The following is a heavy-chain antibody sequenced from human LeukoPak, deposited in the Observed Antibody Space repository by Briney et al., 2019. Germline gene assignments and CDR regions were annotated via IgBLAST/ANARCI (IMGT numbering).Heavy chain of an antibody. J-gene: IGHJ4*02. Sequence: SSVKVSCKASGGTFSSYAISWVRQAPGQGLEWMGGIIPIFGTANYAQKFQGRVTITTDESTHTAYMELSSLRSEDTAVYYCASPTTYDFWSGYYMFDYWGQGTLVTVSS. V-gene: IGHV1-69*05. CDR1: GGTFSSYA. D-gene: IGHD3-3*01. CDR2: IIPIFGTA. CDR3: ASPTTYDFWSGYYMFDY.